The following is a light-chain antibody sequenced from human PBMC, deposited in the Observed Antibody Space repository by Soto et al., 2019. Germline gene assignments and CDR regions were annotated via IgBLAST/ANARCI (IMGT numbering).Light chain of an antibody. J-gene: IGKJ5*01. CDR2: LGS. CDR3: MQALQTPIT. CDR1: QSLLFSNGYNY. V-gene: IGKV2-28*01. Sequence: DIVMTQSPLSLPVTPGEPASISCRSSQSLLFSNGYNYLDWYLQKPGQSPQLLIYLGSTRASGVPNRFSGTGSGTDFTLKISRVEADDVGVYYCMQALQTPITFGQGTHLEIK.